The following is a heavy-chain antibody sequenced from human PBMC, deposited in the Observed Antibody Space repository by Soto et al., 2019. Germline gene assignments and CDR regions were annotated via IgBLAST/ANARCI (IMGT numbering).Heavy chain of an antibody. Sequence: EVQLVESGGGLVQPGGSLRLSCAASGCSVGRRYMSWVRQAPGKGLGGVSLIYSGGSTDYAGSGKGRFSNSRDKSENTVYLQVNSLTRADTAVYYCVGGNSAVERDWGQGTLVTVSS. V-gene: IGHV3-66*01. D-gene: IGHD6-19*01. CDR3: VGGNSAVERD. J-gene: IGHJ4*02. CDR1: GCSVGRRY. CDR2: IYSGGST.